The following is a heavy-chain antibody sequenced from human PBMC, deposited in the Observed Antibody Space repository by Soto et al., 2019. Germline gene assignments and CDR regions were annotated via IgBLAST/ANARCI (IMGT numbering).Heavy chain of an antibody. CDR2: IYPGDSDT. CDR3: ARPDTDSVAS. V-gene: IGHV5-51*01. D-gene: IGHD2-15*01. J-gene: IGHJ5*02. Sequence: PGESLKISCKGSGYSLPSYWIGWVRQMPGKGPEWVGIIYPGDSDTRYSPFFQGQVTIPPDKSNTTTYLQSGRPKASDNASYYFARPDTDSVASWGQGTLVTVSS. CDR1: GYSLPSYW.